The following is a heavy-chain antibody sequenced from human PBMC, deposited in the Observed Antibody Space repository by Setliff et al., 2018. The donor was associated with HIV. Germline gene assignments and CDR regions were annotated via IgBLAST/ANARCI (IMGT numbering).Heavy chain of an antibody. CDR1: GDSITSGGYY. V-gene: IGHV4-31*03. D-gene: IGHD6-19*01. CDR3: ARATVSGWYVDY. J-gene: IGHJ4*02. CDR2: IYYSGNT. Sequence: SETLSLTCTVSGDSITSGGYYWTWIRQHPGKGLEWMGHIYYSGNTYYNPSLESRVTISVDVYENQFSLNLSAVTAADTAVYYCARATVSGWYVDYWGQGAPVTVSS.